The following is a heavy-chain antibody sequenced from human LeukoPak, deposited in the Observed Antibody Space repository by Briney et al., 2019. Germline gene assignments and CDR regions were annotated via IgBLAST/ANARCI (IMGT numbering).Heavy chain of an antibody. V-gene: IGHV3-30*02. CDR3: AKVKLIAAAGSYFDY. CDR2: IRYDGSNK. J-gene: IGHJ4*02. CDR1: GFIFSNYG. D-gene: IGHD6-13*01. Sequence: PGGSLRLSCAASGFIFSNYGMHWVRQAPGKGLEWVAFIRYDGSNKYYADSVKGRFTISRDNSKNTLYLQMNSLRAEDTAVYYCAKVKLIAAAGSYFDYWGQGTLVTVSS.